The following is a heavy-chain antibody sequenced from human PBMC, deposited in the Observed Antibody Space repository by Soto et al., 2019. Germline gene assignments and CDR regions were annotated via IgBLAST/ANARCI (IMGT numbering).Heavy chain of an antibody. CDR1: GFTFSSYA. V-gene: IGHV3-30-3*01. J-gene: IGHJ4*02. CDR3: ARASYDSSGYMTF. D-gene: IGHD3-22*01. CDR2: ISYDGSNK. Sequence: PGGSLRLSCAASGFTFSSYAMHWVRQAPGKGLEWVAVISYDGSNKYYADSVKGRFTISGDNSKNTLYLQMNSLRAEDTAVYYCARASYDSSGYMTFWGQGTLVTVSS.